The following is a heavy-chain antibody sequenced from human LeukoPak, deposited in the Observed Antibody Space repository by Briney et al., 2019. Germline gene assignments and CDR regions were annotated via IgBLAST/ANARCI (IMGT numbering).Heavy chain of an antibody. Sequence: DSLKVSCKVSGYTLTELSMHWVRQAHGKGLEWMGGFDPEDGETIYAQKFQGRVTMTEDTSTDTAYMELSSLRSEDTAVYYCATPGYSVYELHDAFDIWGQGTMVTVSS. CDR2: FDPEDGET. D-gene: IGHD5/OR15-5a*01. CDR1: GYTLTELS. CDR3: ATPGYSVYELHDAFDI. V-gene: IGHV1-24*01. J-gene: IGHJ3*02.